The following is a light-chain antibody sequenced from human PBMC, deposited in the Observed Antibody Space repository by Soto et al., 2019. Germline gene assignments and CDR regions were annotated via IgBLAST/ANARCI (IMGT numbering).Light chain of an antibody. CDR2: YAS. CDR3: QQRSTWPFLT. CDR1: QTVSRY. J-gene: IGKJ4*01. V-gene: IGKV3-11*01. Sequence: VLTQSPATLSLSPGERATLSCRASQTVSRYLAWSQQKPGQAPRLLIYYASNRAAGIPARFSGSGSGTAYTLTISSLEPEDFAVYSCQQRSTWPFLTFGGGTKVEI.